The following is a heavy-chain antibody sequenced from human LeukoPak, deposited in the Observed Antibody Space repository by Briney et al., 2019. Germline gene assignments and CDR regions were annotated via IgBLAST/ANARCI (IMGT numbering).Heavy chain of an antibody. CDR1: GGSISSYY. CDR2: IYYSGGT. D-gene: IGHD4-17*01. Sequence: SETLSLTCTVSGGSISSYYWSWIRQPPGKGLEWIGYIYYSGGTNYNPSLKSRVTISVDTSKNQFSLKLSSVTAADTAVYYCASKAHGDTQFDHWGQGTLVTVSS. J-gene: IGHJ4*02. CDR3: ASKAHGDTQFDH. V-gene: IGHV4-59*01.